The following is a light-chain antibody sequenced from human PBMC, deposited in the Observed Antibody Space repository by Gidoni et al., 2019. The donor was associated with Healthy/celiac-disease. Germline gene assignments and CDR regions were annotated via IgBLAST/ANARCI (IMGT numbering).Light chain of an antibody. J-gene: IGKJ4*01. CDR3: QHYNSYPLT. Sequence: DIQMTQSPSTLSASVGDKVTITCRASQSISSWLAWYQQKPGKAPKLLIYKSSSLESGVPSRFIGSGSGTDFTLTISSLQPHDFATYYCQHYNSYPLTFGGGTKVEIK. CDR1: QSISSW. CDR2: KSS. V-gene: IGKV1-5*03.